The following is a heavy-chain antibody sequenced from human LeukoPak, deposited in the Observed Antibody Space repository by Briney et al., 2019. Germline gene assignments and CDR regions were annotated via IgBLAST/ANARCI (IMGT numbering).Heavy chain of an antibody. CDR2: IIPIFGTA. V-gene: IGHV1-69*05. Sequence: SVKVSCKASGGTFSSYAISWVRQAPGQGLEWMGGIIPIFGTANYAQKFQGRVTMTRDTSTSTVYMELSSLRSEDTAVYYCARSLIAGQNQWLVPYWGQGTLVTVSS. D-gene: IGHD6-19*01. CDR3: ARSLIAGQNQWLVPY. CDR1: GGTFSSYA. J-gene: IGHJ4*02.